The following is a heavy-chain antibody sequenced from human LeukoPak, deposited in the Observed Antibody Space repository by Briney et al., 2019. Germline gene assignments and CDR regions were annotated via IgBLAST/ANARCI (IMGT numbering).Heavy chain of an antibody. D-gene: IGHD6-19*01. CDR1: GFTVSSNY. J-gene: IGHJ4*02. Sequence: GGSLRLSCAASGFTVSSNYMSWVRQAPGKGLEWVSAIYSGGSTYYADSVKGRFTISRDNSKNTMFLQMNSLRAEDTAVYYCAKPLIPVAGTLYFDYWGQGTLVTVSS. V-gene: IGHV3-66*04. CDR3: AKPLIPVAGTLYFDY. CDR2: IYSGGST.